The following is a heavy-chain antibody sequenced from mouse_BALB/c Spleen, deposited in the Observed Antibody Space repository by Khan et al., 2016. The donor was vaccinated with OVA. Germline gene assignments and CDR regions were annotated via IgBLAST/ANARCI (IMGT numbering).Heavy chain of an antibody. J-gene: IGHJ3*01. D-gene: IGHD2-1*01. CDR2: IFPGTGTT. CDR3: ARVYFGNCEFVY. Sequence: QVRLQQSGAELVKPGASVKLSCKTSGYTFTSYWIQWVKQRPGQGLGWIGQIFPGTGTTYSHENFKGKATLTVDTSSSTAYMQLSSLTSEDSATFFCARVYFGNCEFVYWGQGTLVTVSP. V-gene: IGHV1S132*01. CDR1: GYTFTSYW.